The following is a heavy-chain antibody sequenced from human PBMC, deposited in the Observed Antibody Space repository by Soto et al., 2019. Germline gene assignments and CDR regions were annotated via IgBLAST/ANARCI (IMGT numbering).Heavy chain of an antibody. CDR3: ASEGSESYSFDY. J-gene: IGHJ4*02. CDR1: GGSISSGDYY. V-gene: IGHV4-31*03. CDR2: IYYNGNT. Sequence: PSETLSLXCTVSGGSISSGDYYWSWIRQHPGKGLEWIGYIYYNGNTHYNPSLKSRVTISVDTSKNQFSLKLSSVSAADTAIYFCASEGSESYSFDYWGQGTLVT. D-gene: IGHD3-10*01.